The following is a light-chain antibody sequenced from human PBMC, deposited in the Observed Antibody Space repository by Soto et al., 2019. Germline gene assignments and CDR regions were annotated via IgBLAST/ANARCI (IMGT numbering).Light chain of an antibody. CDR2: DAS. CDR3: QQRSNWLT. Sequence: EIVLTHSPATLSLSPLEIATLSFRASQSVSSYLAWYQHKPGQAPRLLIYDASNRATGIPARFSGSGSGTDFTLTISSLEPEDFAVYYCQQRSNWLTFGGGITVDIK. CDR1: QSVSSY. J-gene: IGKJ4*01. V-gene: IGKV3-11*01.